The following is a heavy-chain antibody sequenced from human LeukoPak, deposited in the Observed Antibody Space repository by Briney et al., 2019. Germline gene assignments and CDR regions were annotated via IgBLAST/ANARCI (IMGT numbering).Heavy chain of an antibody. V-gene: IGHV3-9*01. CDR1: GFTFDDYA. CDR3: AKGAPITMVRGVKGPFDY. J-gene: IGHJ4*02. CDR2: ISWNSGSI. Sequence: GGSLRLSCAASGFTFDDYAMPWVRQAPGKGLEWVSGISWNSGSIGYADSVKGRFTISRDNAKNSLYLQMNSLRAEDTALYYCAKGAPITMVRGVKGPFDYWGQGTLVTVSS. D-gene: IGHD3-10*01.